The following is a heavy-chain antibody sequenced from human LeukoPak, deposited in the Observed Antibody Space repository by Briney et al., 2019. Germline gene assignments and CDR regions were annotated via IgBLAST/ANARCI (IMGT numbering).Heavy chain of an antibody. Sequence: SETLSLTCTVSGGSISSGSYYWSWIRQPAGKGLEWIGRIYTSGSTNYNPSLKSRVTMSVDTSKNQFSLKLSSVTAADTAVYYCARGSYYYGSGSYGLLDYWGQGTLVTVSS. J-gene: IGHJ4*02. CDR1: GGSISSGSYY. CDR3: ARGSYYYGSGSYGLLDY. V-gene: IGHV4-61*02. D-gene: IGHD3-10*01. CDR2: IYTSGST.